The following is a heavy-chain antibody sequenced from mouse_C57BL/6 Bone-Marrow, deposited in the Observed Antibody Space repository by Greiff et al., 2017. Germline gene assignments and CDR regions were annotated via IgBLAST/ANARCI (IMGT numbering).Heavy chain of an antibody. CDR2: IYPGSGST. D-gene: IGHD2-5*01. V-gene: IGHV1-55*01. CDR3: ARPYYSNYWYFDV. CDR1: GYTFTSYW. J-gene: IGHJ1*03. Sequence: QVQLQQPGAELVKPGASVKMSCKASGYTFTSYWITWVKQRPGQGLEWIGDIYPGSGSTNYNEKFKSKATLTVDTASSTAYMQRSSLTSEDSAVYYCARPYYSNYWYFDVWGTGTTVTVSS.